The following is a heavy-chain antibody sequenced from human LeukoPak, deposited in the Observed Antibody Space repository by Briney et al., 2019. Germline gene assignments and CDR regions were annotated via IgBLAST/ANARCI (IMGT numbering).Heavy chain of an antibody. CDR3: AKESVAVAGDDY. CDR2: IYSGGST. J-gene: IGHJ4*02. CDR1: GFTVSSNY. D-gene: IGHD6-19*01. Sequence: PGGSLRLSCAASGFTVSSNYMSWVRQAPGKGLEWVSVIYSGGSTYYADSVKGRFTISRDNSKNTLYLQMNSLRAEDTAVYYCAKESVAVAGDDYWGQGTLVTVSS. V-gene: IGHV3-53*01.